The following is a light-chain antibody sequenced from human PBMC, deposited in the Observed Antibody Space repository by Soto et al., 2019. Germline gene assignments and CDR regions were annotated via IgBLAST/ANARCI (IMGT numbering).Light chain of an antibody. CDR2: GAS. Sequence: EIVLTQSPGTLSLSPGERATLSCRASQTVSRNYLAWYQQKPGQAPRLLFYGASSRATGIPDRFSGSGSGTDFTLTISRLEPEDFAVYSCQQYDSSPRTFGQGTKVEI. CDR1: QTVSRNY. J-gene: IGKJ1*01. V-gene: IGKV3-20*01. CDR3: QQYDSSPRT.